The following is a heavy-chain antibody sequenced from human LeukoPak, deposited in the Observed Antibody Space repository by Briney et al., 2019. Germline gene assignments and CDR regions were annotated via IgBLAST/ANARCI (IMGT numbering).Heavy chain of an antibody. CDR2: ISYDGSNK. V-gene: IGHV3-30-3*01. Sequence: GGSLRLSCAASGFTFSSYAMHWVRQAPGKGLEWVAVISYDGSNKYYADSVKGRFTISRDNSKSTLYLQMNSLRAEDTAVYYCARDLGAAGTARDAFDIWGQGTMVTVSS. J-gene: IGHJ3*02. D-gene: IGHD6-13*01. CDR3: ARDLGAAGTARDAFDI. CDR1: GFTFSSYA.